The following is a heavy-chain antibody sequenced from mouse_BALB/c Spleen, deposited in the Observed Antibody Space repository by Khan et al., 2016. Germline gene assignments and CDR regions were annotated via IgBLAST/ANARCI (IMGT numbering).Heavy chain of an antibody. D-gene: IGHD2-12*01. Sequence: QIQLVQSGPELKKPGETVKISCKASEYTFTNYGMNWVKQAPGKGLKWMGWINTNTGEPTYAEEFKGRFAFSLEASASTAYLQINNLKNEDTATFFCARSVHDTYYAMDYWGRGTSVTVSS. CDR3: ARSVHDTYYAMDY. J-gene: IGHJ4*01. CDR2: INTNTGEP. CDR1: EYTFTNYG. V-gene: IGHV9-3*02.